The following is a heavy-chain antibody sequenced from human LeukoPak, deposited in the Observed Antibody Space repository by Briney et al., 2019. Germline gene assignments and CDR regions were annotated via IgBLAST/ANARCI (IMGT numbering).Heavy chain of an antibody. D-gene: IGHD3-22*01. V-gene: IGHV1-69*05. CDR2: IIPIFGTA. CDR3: AREGLVVVHLDY. J-gene: IGHJ4*02. CDR1: GGTFSSYA. Sequence: SSVKVSCKASGGTFSSYAIGWVRQAPGQGLEWMGRIIPIFGTANYAQKFQGRVTITTDESTSTAYMELSSLRSEDTAVYYCAREGLVVVHLDYWGQGTLVTVSS.